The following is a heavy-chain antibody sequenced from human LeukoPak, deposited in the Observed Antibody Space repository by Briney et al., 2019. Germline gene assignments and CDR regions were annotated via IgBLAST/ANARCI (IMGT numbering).Heavy chain of an antibody. J-gene: IGHJ4*02. CDR3: ASEPSYFDY. V-gene: IGHV3-30-3*01. Sequence: GGSLRLSYAASGFTFSSYAMHWVRQAPGKGLEWVAVISYDGSNKYYADSVKGQFTISRDNSKNTLYLQMNSLRAEDTAVYYCASEPSYFDYWGQGTLVTVSS. CDR1: GFTFSSYA. CDR2: ISYDGSNK.